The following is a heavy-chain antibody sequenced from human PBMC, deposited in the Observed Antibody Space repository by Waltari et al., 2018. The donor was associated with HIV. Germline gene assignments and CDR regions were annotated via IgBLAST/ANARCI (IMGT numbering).Heavy chain of an antibody. D-gene: IGHD5-12*01. Sequence: LQLQESGPGLVKPSETLSLTCTVSGGSISSTTYYWGWIRQPPGKGLEWIASIYSSGTTYYKPTLKIRVTISVDTSKNQFSLKLSSVTAADTAIYYCARIEMATFDYWGQGTLVTVSS. CDR1: GGSISSTTYY. J-gene: IGHJ4*02. CDR3: ARIEMATFDY. V-gene: IGHV4-39*01. CDR2: IYSSGTT.